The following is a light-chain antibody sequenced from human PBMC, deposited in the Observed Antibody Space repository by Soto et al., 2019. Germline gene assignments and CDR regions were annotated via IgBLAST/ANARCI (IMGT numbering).Light chain of an antibody. V-gene: IGLV2-23*02. J-gene: IGLJ1*01. Sequence: QSVLTQPVSVSGSPGQSITISCTGTSSDVGNYNLVSWYQQHPGKAPKLMIYEVSKRPSGVSNRFSGSKSGNTASLTISGLQADDEADYYCCSYAGSSTPLIFGTGTKVTVL. CDR2: EVS. CDR1: SSDVGNYNL. CDR3: CSYAGSSTPLI.